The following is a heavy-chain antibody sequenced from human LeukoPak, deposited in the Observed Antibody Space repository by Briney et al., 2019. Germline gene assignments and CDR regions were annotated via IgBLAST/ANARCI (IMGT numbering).Heavy chain of an antibody. CDR1: GLTFSNYA. CDR3: ARDPTELQLLSYYFDS. CDR2: ISDSGGST. D-gene: IGHD2-2*01. Sequence: GGSLRLSCAASGLTFSNYAMSWVRQAPGKGLEWVSGISDSGGSTYYADSVEGRFIISRDNSKNTLYLQMNSLRAEDTAVYYCARDPTELQLLSYYFDSWGQGTLVAVSS. J-gene: IGHJ4*02. V-gene: IGHV3-23*01.